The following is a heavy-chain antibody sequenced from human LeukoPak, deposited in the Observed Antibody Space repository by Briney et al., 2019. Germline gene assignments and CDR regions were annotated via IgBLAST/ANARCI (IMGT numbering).Heavy chain of an antibody. V-gene: IGHV3-48*02. CDR2: ISSSSSTI. J-gene: IGHJ4*02. Sequence: PGGSLRLSCAASGFTFSSYSMNWVRQAPGKGLEWVSYISSSSSTIYYADSVKGRFTISRDNAKNSLYLQMNSLRDEDTAVYYCARYYYDSSGYYFLDYWGQGTLVTVSS. D-gene: IGHD3-22*01. CDR1: GFTFSSYS. CDR3: ARYYYDSSGYYFLDY.